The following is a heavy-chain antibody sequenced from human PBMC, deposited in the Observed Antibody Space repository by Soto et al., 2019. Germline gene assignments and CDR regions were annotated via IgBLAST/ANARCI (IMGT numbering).Heavy chain of an antibody. CDR1: GGSISSGGYS. CDR3: AGSGYYNNSGMDV. D-gene: IGHD3-22*01. Sequence: QLQLQESGSGLVKPSQTLSLTCAVSGGSISSGGYSWSGIRQPPGKGLEWIGYIYHSGSTYYNPSLKRRVTISVDRSKNQFSLKLSSVTAADTAVYYCAGSGYYNNSGMDVWGQGTTVTVSS. CDR2: IYHSGST. J-gene: IGHJ6*02. V-gene: IGHV4-30-2*02.